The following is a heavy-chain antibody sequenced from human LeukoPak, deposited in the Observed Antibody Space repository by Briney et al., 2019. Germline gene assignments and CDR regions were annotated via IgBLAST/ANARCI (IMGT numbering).Heavy chain of an antibody. D-gene: IGHD6-6*01. J-gene: IGHJ3*02. CDR1: GYTFTSYY. CDR3: AGKYRENAFDI. CDR2: INPSSGST. V-gene: IGHV1-46*01. Sequence: ASVRVSCKASGYTFTSYYMHWVRQAPGQGLEWMGIINPSSGSTSYAQKFQGRVTMTRNTSTSTAYMDLSSLRSEDRASYYWAGKYRENAFDIWGEGTIFTVSS.